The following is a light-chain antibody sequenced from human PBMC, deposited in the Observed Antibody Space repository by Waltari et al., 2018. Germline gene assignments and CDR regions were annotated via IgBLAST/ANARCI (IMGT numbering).Light chain of an antibody. V-gene: IGLV1-47*01. Sequence: QSVLTQPPSASGTPGQRVTISCSGSSSNIGSNYVYWYQQLPGTAPKLPSYRNNQRPSGVPDRFSGSKSGTSASLAISGLRSEDEADYYCAAWDDSLSGHVVFGGGTKLTVL. CDR2: RNN. CDR1: SSNIGSNY. J-gene: IGLJ2*01. CDR3: AAWDDSLSGHVV.